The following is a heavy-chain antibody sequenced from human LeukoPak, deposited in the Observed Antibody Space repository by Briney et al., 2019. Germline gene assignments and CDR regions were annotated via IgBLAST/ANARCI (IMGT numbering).Heavy chain of an antibody. J-gene: IGHJ4*02. V-gene: IGHV1-46*01. Sequence: ASVKVSCKASGYXFTTYYIHWVRQAPGQGFEWMGIINPSGGSTNYAQKFQGRVTMTRDTSTSTVYMELSSLRSDDTAVYYCARDLGGSYQDYWGQGTLVTVSS. CDR2: INPSGGST. CDR3: ARDLGGSYQDY. D-gene: IGHD1-26*01. CDR1: GYXFTTYY.